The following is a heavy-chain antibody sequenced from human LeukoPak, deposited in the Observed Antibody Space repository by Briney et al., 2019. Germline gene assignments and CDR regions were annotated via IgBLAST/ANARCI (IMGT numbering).Heavy chain of an antibody. V-gene: IGHV4-31*03. CDR1: GGSISSGGYY. CDR2: IYYSGST. D-gene: IGHD3-10*01. Sequence: SETLSLTCTVSGGSISSGGYYWSWIRQHPGKGLEWIGYIYYSGSTYYNPSLKSRVTISVDTSKNQFSLKLSSVTAADTAVYYCARDHGSGRTIDYWGQGTLVTVSS. CDR3: ARDHGSGRTIDY. J-gene: IGHJ4*02.